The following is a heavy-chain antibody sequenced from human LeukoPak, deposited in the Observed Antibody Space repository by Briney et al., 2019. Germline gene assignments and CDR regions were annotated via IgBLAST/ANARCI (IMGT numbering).Heavy chain of an antibody. Sequence: SETLSLTCTVSGGSISSYYWNWIRQPPGKGLEWIGYIYYSGSTNYNPSLKSRVTISVDTSKNQFSLKLSSVTAADTAVYYCARSYTDYYDSRGLDFWGQGTLVTVSS. CDR3: ARSYTDYYDSRGLDF. CDR1: GGSISSYY. CDR2: IYYSGST. J-gene: IGHJ4*02. V-gene: IGHV4-59*01. D-gene: IGHD3-22*01.